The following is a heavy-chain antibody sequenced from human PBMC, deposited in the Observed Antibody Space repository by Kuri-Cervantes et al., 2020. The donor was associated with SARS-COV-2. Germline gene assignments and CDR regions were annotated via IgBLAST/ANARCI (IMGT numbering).Heavy chain of an antibody. V-gene: IGHV3-21*01. CDR1: GFTFSSYN. J-gene: IGHJ4*02. CDR2: ISSSSSYI. D-gene: IGHD7-27*01. Sequence: GESLKISCAASGFTFSSYNMNWVRQAPGKGLEWVSSISSSSSYIYYADSVKGRFTVSRDNAKNTLYLQMNSLRAEDTAVYYCARGELGISDYWGQGTLVTVSS. CDR3: ARGELGISDY.